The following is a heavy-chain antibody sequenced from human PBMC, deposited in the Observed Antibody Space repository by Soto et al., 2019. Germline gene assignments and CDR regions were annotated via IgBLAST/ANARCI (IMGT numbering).Heavy chain of an antibody. CDR3: ARDYGNYWYFDL. V-gene: IGHV4-59*01. CDR2: IYYSGST. J-gene: IGHJ2*01. CDR1: GGSISSYY. Sequence: QVQLQESGPGLVKPSETLSLTCTVSGGSISSYYWSWIRQPPGKGLEWIGYIYYSGSTDYNPSLTSRVTISVDTSKNQFSLKLSSVTAADTAVYYCARDYGNYWYFDLWGRGTLVTVSS. D-gene: IGHD4-17*01.